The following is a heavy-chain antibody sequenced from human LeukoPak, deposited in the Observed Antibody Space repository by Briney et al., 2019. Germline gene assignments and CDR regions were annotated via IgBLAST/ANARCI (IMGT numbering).Heavy chain of an antibody. V-gene: IGHV4-59*01. J-gene: IGHJ4*02. Sequence: SETLSLTCTVSGGSISNYWWSWIRQPPGKGLEWIGYVSDSGSTNYNPSLKSRVTISVDTSKKQSSLKVSSVTAADTAVYYCARGYSSSWHYLDYWGQGTLVTVS. CDR2: VSDSGST. CDR3: ARGYSSSWHYLDY. CDR1: GGSISNYW. D-gene: IGHD6-13*01.